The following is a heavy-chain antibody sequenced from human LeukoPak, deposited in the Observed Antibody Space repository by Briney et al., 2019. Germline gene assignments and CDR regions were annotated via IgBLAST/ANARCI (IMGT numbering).Heavy chain of an antibody. J-gene: IGHJ3*02. CDR2: VSYNGRT. CDR3: ARLMDNDSSGDPDTFDM. Sequence: PSETLSLTCTVSGCSINSHYWSWIRQPPGKGLEWIGFVSYNGRTKYSPSLQSRVTISVDRSENNFSLKLTSVTAADTAVYYCARLMDNDSSGDPDTFDMWGQGTVVTVSS. V-gene: IGHV4-59*11. CDR1: GCSINSHY. D-gene: IGHD3-22*01.